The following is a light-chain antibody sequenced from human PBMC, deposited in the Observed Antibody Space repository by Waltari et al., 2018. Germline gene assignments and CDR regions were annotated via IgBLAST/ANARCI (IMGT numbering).Light chain of an antibody. V-gene: IGKV3-20*01. CDR1: QSVSRT. CDR3: QQYERLPVT. J-gene: IGKJ1*01. Sequence: SCRASQSVSRTLAWYQQKPGQTPRLLIYGASTRATGIPDRFSGSGSGTDFSLTISRLESEDFAVYYCQQYERLPVTFGQGTKVEIK. CDR2: GAS.